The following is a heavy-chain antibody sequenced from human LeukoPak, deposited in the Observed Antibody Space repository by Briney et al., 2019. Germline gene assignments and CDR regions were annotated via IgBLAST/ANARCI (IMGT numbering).Heavy chain of an antibody. Sequence: GASVKVSCKASGYTFTSYDINWVRQATGQGLEWMGWMNPNSGNTGYAQKFQGRVTMTRNTSISTAYMELSSLRSEDTAVYYCARARRATRGYYYYYMDVWGKGTTVTVSS. CDR3: ARARRATRGYYYYYMDV. D-gene: IGHD5-12*01. V-gene: IGHV1-8*01. CDR1: GYTFTSYD. J-gene: IGHJ6*03. CDR2: MNPNSGNT.